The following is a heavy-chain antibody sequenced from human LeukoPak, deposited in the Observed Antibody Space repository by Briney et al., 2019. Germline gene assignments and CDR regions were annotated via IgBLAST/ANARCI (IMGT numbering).Heavy chain of an antibody. D-gene: IGHD6-19*01. CDR2: IYYSGST. V-gene: IGHV4-61*01. CDR1: GYSISSGYY. Sequence: PSETLSLTCSVSGYSISSGYYWSWIRQPPGKGLEWIGYIYYSGSTNYNPSLKSRVTISVDTSKNQFSLKLSSVTAADTAVYYCARVSSGWYGGFDYWGQGTLVTVSS. CDR3: ARVSSGWYGGFDY. J-gene: IGHJ4*02.